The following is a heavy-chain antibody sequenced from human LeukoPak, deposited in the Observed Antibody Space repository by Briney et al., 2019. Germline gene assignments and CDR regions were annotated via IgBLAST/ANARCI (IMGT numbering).Heavy chain of an antibody. J-gene: IGHJ4*02. CDR1: GGSISSGSYY. Sequence: PSQTLSLTCTVSGGSISSGSYYWSWIRQPAGKGLEWIGRIYTSRSTNYNPSPKSRVTISVDTSKNQFSLKLSSVTAADTAVYYCAREVIAVAGTGNFDYWGQGTLVTVSS. V-gene: IGHV4-61*02. CDR2: IYTSRST. D-gene: IGHD6-19*01. CDR3: AREVIAVAGTGNFDY.